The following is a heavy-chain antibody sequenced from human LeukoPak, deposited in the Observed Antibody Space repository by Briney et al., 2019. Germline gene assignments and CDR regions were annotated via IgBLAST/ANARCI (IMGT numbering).Heavy chain of an antibody. Sequence: GGSLRLSCAASGFSFGDYYMTWIRQAPGKGLEWISYISNNGYTIYYVDSVKGRFTISRDNAKNSLSLQMNSLRADDSAIYYCARDRRTPHSAYDWGHLDYWGQGILVTVSS. J-gene: IGHJ4*02. V-gene: IGHV3-11*01. CDR1: GFSFGDYY. CDR3: ARDRRTPHSAYDWGHLDY. CDR2: ISNNGYTI. D-gene: IGHD5-12*01.